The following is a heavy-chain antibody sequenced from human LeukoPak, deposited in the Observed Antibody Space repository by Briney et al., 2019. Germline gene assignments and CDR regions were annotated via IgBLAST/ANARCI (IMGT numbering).Heavy chain of an antibody. CDR1: GFTFSSYS. CDR3: ARTSGQWRVPLYDY. D-gene: IGHD6-19*01. Sequence: GGSLRLSCAASGFTFSSYSMNWVRQAPGKGLEWVSSISSSSSYIYYADSVKGRFTISRDNAKNSLYLQMNSLRAEDTAVYYCARTSGQWRVPLYDYWGQGTLVTVSS. CDR2: ISSSSSYI. J-gene: IGHJ4*02. V-gene: IGHV3-21*01.